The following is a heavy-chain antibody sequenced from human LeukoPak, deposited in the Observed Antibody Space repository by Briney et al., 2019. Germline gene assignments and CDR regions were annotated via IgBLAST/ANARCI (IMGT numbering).Heavy chain of an antibody. J-gene: IGHJ3*02. D-gene: IGHD3-22*01. Sequence: SETLSLTCTVSGGSISSYYWSWIRQPPGKGLEWIGYIYYSGSTNYNPSLKSRVTISVDTSKNQFSLKLSSVTAADTAVYYCARYYDSSGYWAFGIWGQGTMVTVSS. V-gene: IGHV4-59*08. CDR2: IYYSGST. CDR1: GGSISSYY. CDR3: ARYYDSSGYWAFGI.